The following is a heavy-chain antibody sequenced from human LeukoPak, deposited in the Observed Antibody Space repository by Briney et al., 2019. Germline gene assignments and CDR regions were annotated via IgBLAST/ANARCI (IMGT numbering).Heavy chain of an antibody. Sequence: GESLKVSCKASGYTLTGYYIHWVRQAPGQGLEWMGWINPNSGVTNYAQKFQGRVTMTRDTSISTAYMELSRLRSDDAAVYYCARGTYDTGNFDYWGQGTLVTVSS. D-gene: IGHD3-22*01. CDR2: INPNSGVT. J-gene: IGHJ4*02. V-gene: IGHV1-2*02. CDR3: ARGTYDTGNFDY. CDR1: GYTLTGYY.